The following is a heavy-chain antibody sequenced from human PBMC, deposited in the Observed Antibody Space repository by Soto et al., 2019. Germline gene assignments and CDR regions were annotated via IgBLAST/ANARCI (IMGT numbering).Heavy chain of an antibody. CDR3: ARHDSNGDFDL. Sequence: PGESLTISCEASGYMFPIYHISWVRQMPGKGLEWVGKTDPSDSRTMYRPSSRARITISVDKSINTAYLEWGRLKASDTAMYYCARHDSNGDFDLRGQGTQVTVSS. J-gene: IGHJ4*02. CDR2: TDPSDSRT. V-gene: IGHV5-10-1*01. CDR1: GYMFPIYH. D-gene: IGHD2-8*01.